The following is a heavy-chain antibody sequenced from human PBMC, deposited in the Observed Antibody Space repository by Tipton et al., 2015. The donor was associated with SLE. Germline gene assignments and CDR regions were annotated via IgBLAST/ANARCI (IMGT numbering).Heavy chain of an antibody. CDR1: GASIGSGGYS. V-gene: IGHV4-30-2*01. CDR2: IFHSGIT. CDR3: ATELFRGYTSGWGPDY. D-gene: IGHD6-19*01. J-gene: IGHJ4*02. Sequence: TLSLTCAVSGASIGSGGYSWNWIRQPPGKGLQWIGYIFHSGITYYNPSLKSRVTMSVDRSKNQFSLRSTSVTAADTAVYYCATELFRGYTSGWGPDYWGQGTLVTVSS.